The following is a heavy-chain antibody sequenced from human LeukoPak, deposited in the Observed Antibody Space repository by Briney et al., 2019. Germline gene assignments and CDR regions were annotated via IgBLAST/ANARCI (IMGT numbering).Heavy chain of an antibody. J-gene: IGHJ4*02. CDR2: IIPIFGTA. D-gene: IGHD3-10*01. Sequence: SVKVSCKVSGGTLSIYSIIWVPQAPGQGLEWVGRIIPIFGTANYAQKFQGRVTITADESTSTAYMELSSLRSEDTAVYYCARHRAGATMGGNYFDYWGQGTLVTVSS. CDR1: GGTLSIYS. CDR3: ARHRAGATMGGNYFDY. V-gene: IGHV1-69*15.